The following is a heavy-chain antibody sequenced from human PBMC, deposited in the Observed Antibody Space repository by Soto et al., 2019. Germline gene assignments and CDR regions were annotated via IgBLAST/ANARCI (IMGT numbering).Heavy chain of an antibody. CDR1: GFTFSSSA. CDR3: ARDAPRGYSYGYQPNYYGMDV. Sequence: ASVKVSCKTSGFTFSSSAVHWVRQARGHRLQWIGWIDVGSANANYAQMLQERVTISRDMSTSTAYMELSSLRPEDTAVYYCARDAPRGYSYGYQPNYYGMDVWG. J-gene: IGHJ6*02. CDR2: IDVGSANA. D-gene: IGHD5-18*01. V-gene: IGHV1-58*01.